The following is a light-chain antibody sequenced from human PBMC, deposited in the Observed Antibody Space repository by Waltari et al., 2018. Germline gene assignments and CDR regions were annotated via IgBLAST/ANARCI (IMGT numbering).Light chain of an antibody. V-gene: IGLV3-21*04. Sequence: SYVLTQPPSVSVAPGKTARITCGGDNIGGKTVHWYQQKAGQAPVLVIYYESDRPSGIPERFSGSNSGNTATLTISRVEAGDEADYYCQVWDGDSDHRVFGGGTKLTVL. CDR1: NIGGKT. J-gene: IGLJ2*01. CDR2: YES. CDR3: QVWDGDSDHRV.